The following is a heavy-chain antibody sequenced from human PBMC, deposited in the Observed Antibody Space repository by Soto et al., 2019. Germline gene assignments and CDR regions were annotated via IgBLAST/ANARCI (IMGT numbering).Heavy chain of an antibody. V-gene: IGHV4-31*03. J-gene: IGHJ6*02. CDR2: IYYSGST. Sequence: QVQLQESGPGLVKPSQTLSLTCTVSGRSISSGGYYWSGIRQHPGKGLEWIGYIYYSGSTYYNPSLKSRVTISVDTSKNQFSLKLSSVTAADTAVYYCARDNDYYYGMDVWGQGTTVTVSS. CDR1: GRSISSGGYY. CDR3: ARDNDYYYGMDV.